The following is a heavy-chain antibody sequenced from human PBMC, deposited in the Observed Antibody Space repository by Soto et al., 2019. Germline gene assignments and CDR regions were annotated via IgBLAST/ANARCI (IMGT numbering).Heavy chain of an antibody. Sequence: ASATVSWAVSRSTFAIYGICLVRQAAVQGLGWMGGISAYNGNTNYAQKLQGRVTMTTDTSTSTAYMELRSLRSDDTAVYYCARDHPYDFWSGYPYGMDVWGQGTTVTVSS. CDR2: ISAYNGNT. CDR1: RSTFAIYG. D-gene: IGHD3-3*01. CDR3: ARDHPYDFWSGYPYGMDV. J-gene: IGHJ6*02. V-gene: IGHV1-18*01.